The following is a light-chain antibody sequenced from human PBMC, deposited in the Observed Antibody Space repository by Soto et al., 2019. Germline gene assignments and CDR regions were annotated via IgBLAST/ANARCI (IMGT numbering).Light chain of an antibody. J-gene: IGKJ4*01. Sequence: EIVLTQSPGTLSLSPGERATLSCRASQSVSSSYLAWYQQKPGQAPRLLIYGASSRATGIPDRFSGSGSGTDFTLTISRLEPEDFAVYYCQQYGSSPRGIGGGTKVEIK. V-gene: IGKV3-20*01. CDR2: GAS. CDR1: QSVSSSY. CDR3: QQYGSSPRG.